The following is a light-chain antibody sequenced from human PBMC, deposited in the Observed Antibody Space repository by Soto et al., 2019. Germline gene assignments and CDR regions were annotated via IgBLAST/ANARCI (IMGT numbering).Light chain of an antibody. V-gene: IGLV1-40*01. J-gene: IGLJ3*02. CDR3: QSYDSSLSGWV. CDR1: SSNIGAGYD. Sequence: QSVLTQPPSVSGAPGQRVTISCIGSSSNIGAGYDVHWYQQLPGTAPKLLIYGNSNRPSGVPDRFSGSKSGTSASLAITGLQAEDEADYYCQSYDSSLSGWVSGGGTQLTVL. CDR2: GNS.